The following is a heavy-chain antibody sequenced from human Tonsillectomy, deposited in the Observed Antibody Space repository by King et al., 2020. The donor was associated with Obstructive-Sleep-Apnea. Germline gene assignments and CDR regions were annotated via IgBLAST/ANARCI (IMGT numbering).Heavy chain of an antibody. CDR3: ARGVSGFWYFDL. D-gene: IGHD3-3*02. J-gene: IGHJ2*01. CDR1: GFTFGYYD. V-gene: IGHV3-13*05. Sequence: VQLVESGGGLVQPGGSLRLSCAASGFTFGYYDMHWVRQAAGKGLEWVSGIGAAGDPYYLDSVKGRFTISRENAKNSLYLQMNSLRAGDTAVYYCARGVSGFWYFDLWGRGTLVTVSS. CDR2: IGAAGDP.